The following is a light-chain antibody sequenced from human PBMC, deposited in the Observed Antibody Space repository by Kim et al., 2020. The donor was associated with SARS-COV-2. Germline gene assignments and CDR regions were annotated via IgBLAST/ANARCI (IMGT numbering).Light chain of an antibody. V-gene: IGLV1-44*01. Sequence: GRGGTVCVAGRGCVGGVSAVGWYQHRPGTAPKLLIYGNDQRPSGVPDRFSGSKSGTSASLAISGLQSGDEGDYYCATWDDTLSGWVFGGGTKLTVL. CDR1: GCVGGVSA. CDR2: GND. CDR3: ATWDDTLSGWV. J-gene: IGLJ3*02.